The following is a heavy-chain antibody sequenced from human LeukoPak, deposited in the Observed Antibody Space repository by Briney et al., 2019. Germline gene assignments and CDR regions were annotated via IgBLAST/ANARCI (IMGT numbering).Heavy chain of an antibody. D-gene: IGHD5-18*01. Sequence: SVKVSCKASGGTFSSYAISWVRQAPGQGLEWMGRIIPILGIANYAQKFQGRVTITADKSTSTAYMELSSLRSEDTAVYYCARTRSGYSYGSPDDAFDIWGQGTTVTVSS. CDR2: IIPILGIA. V-gene: IGHV1-69*04. CDR3: ARTRSGYSYGSPDDAFDI. CDR1: GGTFSSYA. J-gene: IGHJ3*02.